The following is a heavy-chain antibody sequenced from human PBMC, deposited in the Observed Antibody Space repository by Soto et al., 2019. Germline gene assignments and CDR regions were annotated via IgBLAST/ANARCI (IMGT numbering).Heavy chain of an antibody. J-gene: IGHJ5*02. V-gene: IGHV3-33*01. D-gene: IGHD1-1*01. Sequence: AGSLRLSFAASGFTFSSYGMHWVRQAPGKGLEWVAVIWYDGSNKYYADSVKGRFTISRDNSKNTLYLQMNSLRAEETAVYYCAREPNDGTTTNWFDPWGQGTLVTVSS. CDR1: GFTFSSYG. CDR3: AREPNDGTTTNWFDP. CDR2: IWYDGSNK.